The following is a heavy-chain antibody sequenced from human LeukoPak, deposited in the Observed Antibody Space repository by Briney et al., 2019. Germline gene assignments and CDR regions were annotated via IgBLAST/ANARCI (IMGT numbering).Heavy chain of an antibody. CDR3: ARGIVVVTAIDY. V-gene: IGHV3-66*01. Sequence: GGSLRLSCAASGFTVSSNYMSWVRQAPGKGLEWVSVIYSGGSTYYADSVKGRFTISRDNSKNTLYLQMSSLRAEDTAVYYCARGIVVVTAIDYWGQGTLVTVSS. D-gene: IGHD2-21*02. CDR2: IYSGGST. CDR1: GFTVSSNY. J-gene: IGHJ4*02.